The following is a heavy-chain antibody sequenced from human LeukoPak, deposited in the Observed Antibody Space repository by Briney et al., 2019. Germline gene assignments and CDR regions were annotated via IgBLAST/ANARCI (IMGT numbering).Heavy chain of an antibody. V-gene: IGHV3-48*01. CDR1: GFTFNKYS. CDR3: ARVTENYGSGRRHNYYYYYMDV. J-gene: IGHJ6*03. Sequence: GGSLRLSCVASGFTFNKYSMNWVRQAPGKGLQWLSYISGTSRTIYYADSVKGRFAISRDSARNSLYLQMSSLRVEDTAVYYCARVTENYGSGRRHNYYYYYMDVWGKGTTVTISS. CDR2: ISGTSRTI. D-gene: IGHD3-10*01.